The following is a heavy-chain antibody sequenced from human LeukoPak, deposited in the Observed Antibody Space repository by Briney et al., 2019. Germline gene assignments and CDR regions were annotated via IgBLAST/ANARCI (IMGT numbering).Heavy chain of an antibody. CDR3: ARARGSITSSSFDY. V-gene: IGHV3-11*06. J-gene: IGHJ4*02. Sequence: GGSLRLSCAASGLTFSDYYMTWIRQAPGKRREWVSYISSGSSYTDYADSVKGRFTISRDNAKNSLDLQMNILRAEDTALYYCARARGSITSSSFDYWGQGALVTVSS. CDR2: ISSGSSYT. D-gene: IGHD6-6*01. CDR1: GLTFSDYY.